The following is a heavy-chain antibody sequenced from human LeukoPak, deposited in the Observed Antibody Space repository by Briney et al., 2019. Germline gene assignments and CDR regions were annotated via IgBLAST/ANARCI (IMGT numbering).Heavy chain of an antibody. V-gene: IGHV3-23*01. CDR2: ISNSSGNI. CDR1: GFTFSSYA. CDR3: ANSWSGGVVPASIAY. J-gene: IGHJ4*02. Sequence: PGGSLRLSCAASGFTFSSYAMNWVRQAPGKGLEWVSCISNSSGNIYYADSVKGRFTISRDNSKNTLYLQINSMRAEDTAVYGCANSWSGGVVPASIAYWGQGTVVSVFS. D-gene: IGHD2-2*01.